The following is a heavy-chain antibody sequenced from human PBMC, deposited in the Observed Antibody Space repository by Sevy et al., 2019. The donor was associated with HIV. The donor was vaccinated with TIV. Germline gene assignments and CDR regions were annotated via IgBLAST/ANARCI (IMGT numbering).Heavy chain of an antibody. J-gene: IGHJ6*02. CDR1: GFTFGDNA. CDR3: TTHDIMVRGADYYYYGMDV. Sequence: GGSLRLSCTASGFTFGDNAMSWFRQAPGKGLEWVGFIRSKAYGGTTKYAASVKGRFTISRDDSKGIAYLQMNSLKTEDTAVYYCTTHDIMVRGADYYYYGMDVWGQGTTVTVSS. D-gene: IGHD3-10*01. CDR2: IRSKAYGGTT. V-gene: IGHV3-49*03.